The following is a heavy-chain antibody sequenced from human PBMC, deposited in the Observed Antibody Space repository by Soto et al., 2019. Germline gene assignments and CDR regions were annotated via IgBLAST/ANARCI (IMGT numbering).Heavy chain of an antibody. CDR3: AREGIAVAEPSDY. CDR1: GFTFSDYY. V-gene: IGHV3-11*06. Sequence: PGGSLRLSCAASGFTFSDYYMSWIRQAPGKGLEWVSYISGSSRYTYTSYADSVKGRFTISRDNAKRSLYLQMNSLRAEDTAVYYCAREGIAVAEPSDYWGQGTLVTSPQ. D-gene: IGHD6-19*01. J-gene: IGHJ4*02. CDR2: ISGSSR.